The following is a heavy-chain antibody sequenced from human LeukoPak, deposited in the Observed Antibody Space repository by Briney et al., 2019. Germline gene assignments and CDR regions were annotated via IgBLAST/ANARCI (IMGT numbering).Heavy chain of an antibody. Sequence: GGSLGLSCAASGFTFSSYAMHWVRQAPGKGLEWVAVISYDGSNKYYADSVKGRFTISRDNSKNTLYLQMNSLRAEDTAVYYCAKARLYCSSTSCQFDPWGQGTLVTVSS. D-gene: IGHD2-2*01. CDR2: ISYDGSNK. V-gene: IGHV3-30-3*01. CDR3: AKARLYCSSTSCQFDP. J-gene: IGHJ5*02. CDR1: GFTFSSYA.